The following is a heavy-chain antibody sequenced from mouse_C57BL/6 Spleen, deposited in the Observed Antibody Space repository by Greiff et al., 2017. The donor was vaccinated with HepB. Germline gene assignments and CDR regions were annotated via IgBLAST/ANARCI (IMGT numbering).Heavy chain of an antibody. J-gene: IGHJ4*01. V-gene: IGHV5-9-1*02. D-gene: IGHD2-4*01. CDR1: GFTFSSYA. Sequence: DVQLQESGEGLVKPGGSLKLSCAASGFTFSSYAMSWVRQTPEKRLEWVAYISSGGDYIYYADTVKGRFTISRDNARNTLYLQMSSLKSEDTAMYYCTRGGYDYDDAMDYWGQGTSVTVSS. CDR3: TRGGYDYDDAMDY. CDR2: ISSGGDYI.